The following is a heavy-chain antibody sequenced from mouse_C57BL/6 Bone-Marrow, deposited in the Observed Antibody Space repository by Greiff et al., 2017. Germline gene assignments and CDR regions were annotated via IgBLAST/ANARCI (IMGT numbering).Heavy chain of an antibody. CDR2: IHPNSGST. J-gene: IGHJ4*01. CDR1: GYTFTSYW. V-gene: IGHV1-64*01. D-gene: IGHD1-1*01. Sequence: QVQLQQPGAELVKPGASVKLSCKASGYTFTSYWMHWVKQRPGQGLEWIGMIHPNSGSTNYNEKFKSKATLTVDKSSSTAYMQRSSLTSEDSAVYYCATPSYYGSSYYAMDYWGQGTSVTVSS. CDR3: ATPSYYGSSYYAMDY.